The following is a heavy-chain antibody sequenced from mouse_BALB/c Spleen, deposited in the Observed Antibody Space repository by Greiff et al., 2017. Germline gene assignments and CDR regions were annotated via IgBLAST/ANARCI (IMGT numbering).Heavy chain of an antibody. CDR1: GFNIKDTY. Sequence: EVQLQESGAELVKPGASVKLSCTASGFNIKDTYMHWVKQRPEQGLEWIGRIDPANGNTKYDPKFQGKATITADTSSNTAYLQLSSLTSEDTAVYYCARTTMKGYYAMDYWGQGTSVTVSS. D-gene: IGHD2-4*01. V-gene: IGHV14-3*02. J-gene: IGHJ4*01. CDR3: ARTTMKGYYAMDY. CDR2: IDPANGNT.